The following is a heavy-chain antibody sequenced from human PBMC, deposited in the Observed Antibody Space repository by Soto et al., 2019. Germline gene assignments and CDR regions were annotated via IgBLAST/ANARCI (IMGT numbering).Heavy chain of an antibody. CDR1: GYTFTSYA. Sequence: QVQLVQSGAEVKKPGASVKVSCKASGYTFTSYAMHWVRQAPGQRLEWMGWINAGNGNTKYSQKFQGRVTITRDTSASTAYMELSSLRSEDTAVYYWARGARDYYYMDVWGKGTTVTVSS. V-gene: IGHV1-3*01. J-gene: IGHJ6*03. CDR2: INAGNGNT. CDR3: ARGARDYYYMDV.